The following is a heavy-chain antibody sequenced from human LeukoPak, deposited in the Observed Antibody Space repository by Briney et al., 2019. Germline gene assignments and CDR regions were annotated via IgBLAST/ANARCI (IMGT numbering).Heavy chain of an antibody. Sequence: GGSLRLSCAASGFTFSSFEMNWVRQTPGKGLEWVSFISADGSTIYYADSVKGLFTISRDNAKKSLYLQMNSLRAEDTAVYYCASLDAGSGSWLMGEYWSDPWGQGALVTLSS. D-gene: IGHD3-10*01. CDR3: ASLDAGSGSWLMGEYWSDP. J-gene: IGHJ5*02. V-gene: IGHV3-48*03. CDR1: GFTFSSFE. CDR2: ISADGSTI.